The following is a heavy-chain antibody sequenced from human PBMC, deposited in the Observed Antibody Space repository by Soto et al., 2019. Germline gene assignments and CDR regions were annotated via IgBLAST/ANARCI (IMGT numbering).Heavy chain of an antibody. CDR1: GYIFVNYG. V-gene: IGHV1-18*01. CDR2: ISAYNGNT. D-gene: IGHD3-9*01. CDR3: ARDNDVFTGYYLDY. J-gene: IGHJ4*02. Sequence: QVQLLQSEAEVKKPGASVKVSCRASGYIFVNYGITWVRQAPGQGLEWMGRISAYNGNTKYAQEFQGRVTMTRDTSTSTAYMELGSLRSEDTAVYSCARDNDVFTGYYLDYWGQGTLVTVSS.